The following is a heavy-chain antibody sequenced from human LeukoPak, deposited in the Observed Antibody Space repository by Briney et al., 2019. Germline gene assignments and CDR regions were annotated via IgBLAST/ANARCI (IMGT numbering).Heavy chain of an antibody. Sequence: NPSETLSLTCTVSGGSINSNSNYWGWIRQPPGKGPEWIGSISHSGNTYYRSSLKSRVTISVDTSKNQFSLKLTSMTAEDTAVYYCARHSFEAATLTPFDSWGQGTLVTVSS. CDR3: ARHSFEAATLTPFDS. CDR2: ISHSGNT. V-gene: IGHV4-39*01. CDR1: GGSINSNSNY. J-gene: IGHJ4*02. D-gene: IGHD6-25*01.